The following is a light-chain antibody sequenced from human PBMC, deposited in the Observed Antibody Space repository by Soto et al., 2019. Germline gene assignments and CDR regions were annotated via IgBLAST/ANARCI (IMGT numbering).Light chain of an antibody. CDR3: QKYDTAPLT. Sequence: DIQVTQSPSSLSASLGDRVTITCRARRDISNYLAWYQQKPGQVPRLLISGASTLHSGVPSRFSGSGSGTDFTLTITSLQPEDIATYFCQKYDTAPLTFGGGTKVVI. J-gene: IGKJ4*01. V-gene: IGKV1-27*01. CDR1: RDISNY. CDR2: GAS.